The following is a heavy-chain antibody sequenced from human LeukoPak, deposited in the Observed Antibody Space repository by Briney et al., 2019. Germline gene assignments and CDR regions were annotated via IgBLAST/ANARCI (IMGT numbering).Heavy chain of an antibody. D-gene: IGHD5-18*01. CDR3: ARGAVQLWLRALGDYYYGMDV. V-gene: IGHV4-34*01. J-gene: IGHJ6*04. CDR2: INHSGST. Sequence: SETLSLTCAVYGGSFSGYYWSWTRQPPGKGLEWIGEINHSGSTNYNPSLKSRVTISVDTSKNQFSLKLSSVTAADTAVYYCARGAVQLWLRALGDYYYGMDVWGKGTTVTVSS. CDR1: GGSFSGYY.